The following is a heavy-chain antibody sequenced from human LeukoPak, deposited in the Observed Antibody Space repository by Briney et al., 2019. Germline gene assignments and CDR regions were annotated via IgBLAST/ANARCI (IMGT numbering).Heavy chain of an antibody. D-gene: IGHD5-12*01. V-gene: IGHV4-34*01. CDR1: GGSFSGYY. CDR2: INHSGST. Sequence: SETLSLTCAVYGGSFSGYYWSWIRQPPGKGLEWIGEINHSGSTNYNPSLKSRVTISVDTSKNQFSLKLSSVTAADTAVYYCARLLGATQYYYYMDVWGKGTTVTVSS. J-gene: IGHJ6*03. CDR3: ARLLGATQYYYYMDV.